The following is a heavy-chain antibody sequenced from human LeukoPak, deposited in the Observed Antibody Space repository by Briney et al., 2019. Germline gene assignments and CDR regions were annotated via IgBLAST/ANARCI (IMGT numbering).Heavy chain of an antibody. CDR3: ATEDFDGIVGPIDSFDV. V-gene: IGHV1-24*01. D-gene: IGHD1-26*01. Sequence: ASVKVSCKVSGYTLTELSMHWVRQAPGKGLEWMGGFDPEHGKTVYAQTFQGRVTMTEDTSTGTAYMELRSPRSEDTAVYYCATEDFDGIVGPIDSFDVWGQGTMVTVSS. CDR1: GYTLTELS. CDR2: FDPEHGKT. J-gene: IGHJ3*01.